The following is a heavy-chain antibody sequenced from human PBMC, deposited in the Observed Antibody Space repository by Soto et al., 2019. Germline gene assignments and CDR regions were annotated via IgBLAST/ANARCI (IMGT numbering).Heavy chain of an antibody. CDR1: GFTFSSYA. J-gene: IGHJ5*02. CDR3: ARAEEYYYGSGSVHNWFDP. D-gene: IGHD3-10*01. V-gene: IGHV3-30-3*01. Sequence: GGSLRLSCAASGFTFSSYAMHWVRQAPGKGLEWVAVISYDGSNKYYADSVKGRFTISRDNSKNTRYLQMNSLRAEDTAVYYCARAEEYYYGSGSVHNWFDPWGQGTLVTVSS. CDR2: ISYDGSNK.